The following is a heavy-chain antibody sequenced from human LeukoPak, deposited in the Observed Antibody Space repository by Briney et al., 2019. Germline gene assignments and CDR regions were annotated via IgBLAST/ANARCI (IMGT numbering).Heavy chain of an antibody. V-gene: IGHV5-51*01. D-gene: IGHD2-2*01. Sequence: GESLKISCKGSGYSFTTYWGGWVRQMPGKGLECMAIIYPHDSNTKNGPSIQGQVTISADKSSSTAYLQWSSLKHSDTAMYYCVRPHCSSTSCYWFYDYWGQGTLVTVSS. CDR1: GYSFTTYW. CDR3: VRPHCSSTSCYWFYDY. CDR2: IYPHDSNT. J-gene: IGHJ4*02.